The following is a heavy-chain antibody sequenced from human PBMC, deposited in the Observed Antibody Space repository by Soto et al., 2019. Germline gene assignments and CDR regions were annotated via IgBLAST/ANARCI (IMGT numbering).Heavy chain of an antibody. CDR3: EQRCPIYGSLAY. J-gene: IGHJ4*02. Sequence: QITLKESGPTLVKPTQTPTLTCTFSGFSLTTSGVGVGWIRQPPGEALEWLALIYWDDDKRYSPSLESRLTITKDTSKNQVPLTMAHVAPGDTATCLCEQRCPIYGSLAYWGQGTLVTVSS. CDR2: IYWDDDK. D-gene: IGHD3-10*01. CDR1: GFSLTTSGVG. V-gene: IGHV2-5*02.